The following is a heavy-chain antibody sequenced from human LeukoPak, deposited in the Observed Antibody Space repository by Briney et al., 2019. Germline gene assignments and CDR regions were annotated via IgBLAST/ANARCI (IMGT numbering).Heavy chain of an antibody. D-gene: IGHD6-13*01. V-gene: IGHV3-15*01. CDR3: TTVGSSWGFDY. CDR1: GFTFSAAW. J-gene: IGHJ4*02. Sequence: GGSLRLSCVASGFTFSAAWTTWVRQAPGKGLECVGRIKSRTDGGTTDYATPVKGRFAISRDDSKNTLYLQMNSLKIEDTGVYYCTTVGSSWGFDYWGRGTLVTVSS. CDR2: IKSRTDGGTT.